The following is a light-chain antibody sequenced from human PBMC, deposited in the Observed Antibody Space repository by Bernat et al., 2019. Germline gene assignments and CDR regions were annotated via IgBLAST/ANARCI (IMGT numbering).Light chain of an antibody. J-gene: IGKJ2*03. CDR2: EII. CDR3: LQYGAFTYS. V-gene: IGKV3-20*01. Sequence: EIVLTQSPGTLSLSPGERATLSCRASQSISINYLAWYLQKPGQAPRLLVYEIITRATSIPDRVSGSGSGTDYTLTVSRLEPEDFAVYYCLQYGAFTYSFGHGTKLESK. CDR1: QSISINY.